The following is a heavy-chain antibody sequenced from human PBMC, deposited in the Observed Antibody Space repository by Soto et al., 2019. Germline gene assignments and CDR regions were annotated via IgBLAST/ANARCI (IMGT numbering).Heavy chain of an antibody. V-gene: IGHV1-46*01. CDR1: GQTISYY. Sequence: ASVKVSCKAYGQTISYYMHWVRQAPGQGPEWTGVIDPIGGSATYAQRFQGRVTITADKSTSTAYMELSSLRSEDTAVYYCARGPRGDDFWSGYYSPYYYYYYMDVWGKGTTVTVSS. CDR3: ARGPRGDDFWSGYYSPYYYYYYMDV. D-gene: IGHD3-3*01. J-gene: IGHJ6*03. CDR2: IDPIGGSA.